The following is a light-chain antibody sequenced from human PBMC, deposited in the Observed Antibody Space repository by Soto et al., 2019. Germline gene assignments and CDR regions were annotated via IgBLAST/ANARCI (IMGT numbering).Light chain of an antibody. CDR3: EAWDGSLNVVL. J-gene: IGLJ2*01. CDR2: SNN. V-gene: IGLV1-44*01. Sequence: QSVLTQPPSASGTPGQRVTISWSGGNSNIGTNTVNWYQHLPGSAPKLLIYSNNQRPSGVPDRFSGSKSGTSASLAISGLQPDDEADYYCEAWDGSLNVVLFGGGTQLTVL. CDR1: NSNIGTNT.